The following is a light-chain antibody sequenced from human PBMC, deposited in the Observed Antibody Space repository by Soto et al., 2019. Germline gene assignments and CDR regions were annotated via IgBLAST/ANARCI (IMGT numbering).Light chain of an antibody. Sequence: DIQMTQSPSALSASVGDRVTITCRASQSIGSWLAWYQQKPGKAPKLLIYDASTLQSGVPSRFSGSGSGTEFTLTISNLQPDDFATYYCQQYESYSPWTFGQGTRVEIK. J-gene: IGKJ1*01. CDR2: DAS. CDR1: QSIGSW. CDR3: QQYESYSPWT. V-gene: IGKV1-5*01.